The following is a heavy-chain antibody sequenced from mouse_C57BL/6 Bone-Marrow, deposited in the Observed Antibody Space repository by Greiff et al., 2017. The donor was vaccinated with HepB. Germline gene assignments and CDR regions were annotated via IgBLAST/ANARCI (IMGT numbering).Heavy chain of an antibody. J-gene: IGHJ4*01. Sequence: VQLQQSGGGLVKPGGSLKLSCAASGFTFSSYAMSWVRQTPEKRLEWVATISDGGSYTYYPDNVKGRFTISRDNAKNNLYLQMSHLKSEDTAMYYCASPPYYYGSSYNYAMDYWGQGTSVTVSS. CDR1: GFTFSSYA. D-gene: IGHD1-1*01. CDR2: ISDGGSYT. CDR3: ASPPYYYGSSYNYAMDY. V-gene: IGHV5-4*01.